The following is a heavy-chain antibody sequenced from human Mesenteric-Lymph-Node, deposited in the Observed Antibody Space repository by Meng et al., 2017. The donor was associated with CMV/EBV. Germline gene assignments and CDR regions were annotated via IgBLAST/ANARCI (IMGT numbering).Heavy chain of an antibody. CDR1: GFTFSSYE. J-gene: IGHJ4*02. CDR2: IYSDGKNT. V-gene: IGHV3-74*01. CDR3: ASGLPTSSGYYYAGY. Sequence: GESLKISCAASGFTFSSYEMNWVRQAPGKGLVWVSRIYSDGKNTKYADSVKGRFTISRDNAKNALFLQMNSLRADDTAVYYCASGLPTSSGYYYAGYWGQGALVTVSS. D-gene: IGHD3-22*01.